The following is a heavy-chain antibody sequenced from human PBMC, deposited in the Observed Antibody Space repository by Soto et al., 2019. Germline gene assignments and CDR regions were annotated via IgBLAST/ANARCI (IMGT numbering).Heavy chain of an antibody. CDR3: ARDLAKGGGSAGFDY. V-gene: IGHV1-2*02. CDR2: INPKSGGT. D-gene: IGHD1-26*01. CDR1: GYTFTVYY. J-gene: IGHJ4*02. Sequence: ASVKVSCKVSGYTFTVYYMHWVRQAPGQGLEWMGWINPKSGGTMYPQKFQGRVTMTWDTSISTAYMALTRLRSDDTAVYYCARDLAKGGGSAGFDYWGQGTLVTVSS.